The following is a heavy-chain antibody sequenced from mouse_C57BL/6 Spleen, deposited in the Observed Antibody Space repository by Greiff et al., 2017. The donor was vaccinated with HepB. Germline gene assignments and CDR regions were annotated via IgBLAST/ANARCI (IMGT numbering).Heavy chain of an antibody. CDR1: GFTFSSYG. CDR2: ISSGGSYT. D-gene: IGHD1-3*01. Sequence: EVKVVESGGDLVKPGGSLKLSCAASGFTFSSYGMSWVRQTPDKRLEWVATISSGGSYTYYPDSVKGRFTISRDNAKNTLYLQMSSLKSEDTAMYYCARHVGKDYAMDYWGQGTSVTVSS. J-gene: IGHJ4*01. CDR3: ARHVGKDYAMDY. V-gene: IGHV5-6*01.